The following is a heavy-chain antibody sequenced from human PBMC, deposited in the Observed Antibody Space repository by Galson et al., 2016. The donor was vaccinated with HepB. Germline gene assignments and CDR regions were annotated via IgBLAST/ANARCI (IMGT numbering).Heavy chain of an antibody. CDR1: GASMSASSFS. J-gene: IGHJ6*02. V-gene: IGHV4-39*01. CDR2: IYYSGTT. CDR3: ARHLGVFYYGMDV. Sequence: TLSLTCTVSGASMSASSFSWGWVRQPPGKGLQWIGTIYYSGTTNYNPSLKSRVTISVDTFKNQFSLKLASVTAADTAVYYCARHLGVFYYGMDVWGQGTTVTVSS.